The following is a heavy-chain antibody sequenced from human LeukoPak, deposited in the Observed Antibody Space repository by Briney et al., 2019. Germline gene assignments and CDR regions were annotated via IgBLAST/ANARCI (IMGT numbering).Heavy chain of an antibody. V-gene: IGHV3-21*01. J-gene: IGHJ5*02. Sequence: AGGSLRLSCAASGFIFSNYGMHWVRQAPGKGLEWVSSISSSSSYIYYADSVKGRFTISRDNAKNSLYLQMNSLRAEDTAVYYCARSKYSGSYFPNWFDPWGQGTLVTVSS. CDR2: ISSSSSYI. CDR1: GFIFSNYG. D-gene: IGHD1-26*01. CDR3: ARSKYSGSYFPNWFDP.